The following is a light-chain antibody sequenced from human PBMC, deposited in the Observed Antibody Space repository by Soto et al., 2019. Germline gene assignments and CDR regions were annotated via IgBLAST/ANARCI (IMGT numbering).Light chain of an antibody. CDR3: QSYGSGLSAVL. CDR2: GND. CDR1: SSNIGADYD. V-gene: IGLV1-40*01. Sequence: QAVVTQPPSVSGAPGQRVTISCTGSSSNIGADYDVNWYQQFPGTAPKLLIYGNDNRPSGVPDRFSGSKSDTSASLAVTGLQAEDEADYYCQSYGSGLSAVLFGGGTQLTVL. J-gene: IGLJ2*01.